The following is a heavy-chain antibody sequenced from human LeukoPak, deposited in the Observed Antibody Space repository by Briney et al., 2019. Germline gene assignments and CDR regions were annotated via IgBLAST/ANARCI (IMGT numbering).Heavy chain of an antibody. CDR2: IYPGDSDI. CDR1: GYSFTNYW. CDR3: ARPRVPSAMDGFDI. V-gene: IGHV5-51*01. J-gene: IGHJ3*02. Sequence: NLGESLKISCKGSGYSFTNYWIDWVRQMPGKGLEWMGIIYPGDSDIRYSPSFQGQVTISADKSISTAYLQWSSLKASDTAMYYCARPRVPSAMDGFDIWGQGTMVTVS. D-gene: IGHD2-2*01.